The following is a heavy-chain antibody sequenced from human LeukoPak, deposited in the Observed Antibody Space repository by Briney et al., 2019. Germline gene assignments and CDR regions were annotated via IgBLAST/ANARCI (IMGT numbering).Heavy chain of an antibody. V-gene: IGHV3-74*01. Sequence: GGSLRLSCAASGLTVGSYWIHWVRQAPGKGLVWVSRINGDGTNRDYADSVRGRFAISRDNAKNTVYLQMNSLGGEDTAVYYCTRVSTGTSGGWEYWGPGTLVTVSS. CDR2: INGDGTNR. D-gene: IGHD1-1*01. CDR1: GLTVGSYW. CDR3: TRVSTGTSGGWEY. J-gene: IGHJ4*02.